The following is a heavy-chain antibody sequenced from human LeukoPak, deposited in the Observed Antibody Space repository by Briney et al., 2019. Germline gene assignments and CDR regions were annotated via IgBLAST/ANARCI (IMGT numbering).Heavy chain of an antibody. J-gene: IGHJ4*02. Sequence: ASVKVSCKASGYTFTSYYMHWVRQAPGQGLEWMGIINPSGGSTSYAQKFQGRVTMTRDMSTCTVYMELSSLRSEDTAVYYCARDAPLLHFDYWGQGTLVTVSS. CDR1: GYTFTSYY. CDR2: INPSGGST. D-gene: IGHD2-21*01. CDR3: ARDAPLLHFDY. V-gene: IGHV1-46*01.